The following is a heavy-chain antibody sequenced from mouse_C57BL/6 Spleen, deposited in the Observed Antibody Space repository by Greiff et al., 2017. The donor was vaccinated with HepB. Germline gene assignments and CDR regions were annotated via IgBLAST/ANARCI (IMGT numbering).Heavy chain of an antibody. CDR3: ARGGTTVNDSDY. CDR1: GYAFSSSW. Sequence: VQLQQSGPELVKPGASVKISCKASGYAFSSSWMNWVKQRPGKGLEWIGRIYPGDGDTNYNGKFKGKATLTADKSSSTAYMQLRSLTSEDSAVYFCARGGTTVNDSDYWGQGTTLTVSS. J-gene: IGHJ2*01. V-gene: IGHV1-82*01. D-gene: IGHD1-1*01. CDR2: IYPGDGDT.